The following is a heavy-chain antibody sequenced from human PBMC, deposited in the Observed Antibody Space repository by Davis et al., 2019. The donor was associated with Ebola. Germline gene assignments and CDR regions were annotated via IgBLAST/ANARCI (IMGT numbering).Heavy chain of an antibody. CDR1: GGSISSSGYY. CDR2: IYYSGST. D-gene: IGHD2-15*01. Sequence: SETLSLTCTVSGGSISSSGYYWGWIRQPPGKGLEWIGNIYYSGSTYYNPSLKSRVTISVDTSKNQFSLRLSSVTAADTAVYYCASTWSGKYYYYYGMDVWGQGTTVTVSS. CDR3: ASTWSGKYYYYYGMDV. V-gene: IGHV4-39*01. J-gene: IGHJ6*02.